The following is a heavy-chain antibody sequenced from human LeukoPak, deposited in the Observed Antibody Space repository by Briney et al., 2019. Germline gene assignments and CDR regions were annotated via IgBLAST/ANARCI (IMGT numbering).Heavy chain of an antibody. D-gene: IGHD2-2*01. CDR3: ARNGCSGSSCYRPLFY. J-gene: IGHJ4*02. V-gene: IGHV3-23*01. CDR1: GSTISSYP. Sequence: GGSLSCNCAASGSTISSYPMSWDRQAPGKGLEWVSVISGSGDATYYAESVKGRFTISRDNSKNTLYLQMNSLTAEDTAVYYCARNGCSGSSCYRPLFYCGQGTLVIVSS. CDR2: ISGSGDAT.